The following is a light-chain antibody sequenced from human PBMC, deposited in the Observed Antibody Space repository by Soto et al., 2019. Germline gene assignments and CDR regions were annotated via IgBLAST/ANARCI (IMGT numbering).Light chain of an antibody. Sequence: DIQMTQSPSSLSASVGDRVTITCETSQSINTYLNWYQQKPGKAPKLLIYGASSLQSGVPTRFSGSGSGTDFTLTISSLQPEDFATYYCQQTYTTPEITFGQGTRLEIK. J-gene: IGKJ5*01. V-gene: IGKV1-39*01. CDR2: GAS. CDR1: QSINTY. CDR3: QQTYTTPEIT.